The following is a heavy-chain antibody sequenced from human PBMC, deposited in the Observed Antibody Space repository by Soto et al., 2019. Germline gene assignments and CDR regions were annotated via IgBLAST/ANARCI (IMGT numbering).Heavy chain of an antibody. V-gene: IGHV3-48*03. Sequence: EVQLVESGGGLVQPGGSLRLSCAASGFSFSSYEMNWVRQAPGKGLEWISYISNSGANIYYADSVKGRFTISRDNGENSLYLQMNSLRAEDTAVYYCVRDGNGYSTGWFHNWGQGTLVTVSS. CDR2: ISNSGANI. CDR3: VRDGNGYSTGWFHN. CDR1: GFSFSSYE. J-gene: IGHJ5*02. D-gene: IGHD2-8*02.